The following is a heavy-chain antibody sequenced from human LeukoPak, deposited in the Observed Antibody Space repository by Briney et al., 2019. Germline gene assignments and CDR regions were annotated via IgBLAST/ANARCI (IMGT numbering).Heavy chain of an antibody. CDR1: GDSVSNNRAS. Sequence: SQTLSLTCAISGDSVSNNRASWGWIRQSPSRGLEWLGRTYYRSQWFYDYAPSLRSRITINPDTSKNQFSLQLTSVTPEDTAVYYCVRIRGLGLFDYWGQGTRVTVSS. D-gene: IGHD1-26*01. CDR3: VRIRGLGLFDY. CDR2: TYYRSQWFY. J-gene: IGHJ4*02. V-gene: IGHV6-1*01.